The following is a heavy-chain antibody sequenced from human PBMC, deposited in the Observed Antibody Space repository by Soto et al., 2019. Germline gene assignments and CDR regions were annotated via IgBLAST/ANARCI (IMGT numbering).Heavy chain of an antibody. CDR2: ISYDGSNK. CDR3: AREAARTFDY. CDR1: GFTFSSYA. D-gene: IGHD6-6*01. J-gene: IGHJ4*02. V-gene: IGHV3-30-3*01. Sequence: GGSLRLSCAASGFTFSSYAMHWVRQAPGKGLEWVAVISYDGSNKYYADSVKGRFTISRDNSKNTLYLQMNSLRAEDTAVYYCAREAARTFDYWGQGTLVTVSS.